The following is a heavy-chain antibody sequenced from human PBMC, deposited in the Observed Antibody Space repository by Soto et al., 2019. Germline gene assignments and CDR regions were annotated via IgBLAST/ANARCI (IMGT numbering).Heavy chain of an antibody. CDR3: ATETSYGGYAY. V-gene: IGHV3-48*01. Sequence: EVQLVESGGGLVQPGGSLRLSCAASGFTFSSYSINWVRQAPGKGLEWVSYISSSSSTIYYADSVRGRFTISRDNAKNSVYLQMNSLRAEDTAVYYCATETSYGGYAYWGRGTLVTVSS. J-gene: IGHJ4*02. D-gene: IGHD5-12*01. CDR2: ISSSSSTI. CDR1: GFTFSSYS.